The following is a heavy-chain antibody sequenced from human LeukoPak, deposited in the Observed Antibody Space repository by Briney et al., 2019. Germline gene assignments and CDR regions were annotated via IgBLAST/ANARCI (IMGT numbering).Heavy chain of an antibody. Sequence: ASVKVSCKVSGYTLTELSMHWVRQAPGKGLEWMGGFDPEDGETIYAQKFQGRVTITADESTSTAYMELSSLRSEDTAVYYCARTGTYGSGSYYNYWGQGTLVTVSS. V-gene: IGHV1-24*01. CDR1: GYTLTELS. CDR3: ARTGTYGSGSYYNY. D-gene: IGHD3-10*01. CDR2: FDPEDGET. J-gene: IGHJ4*02.